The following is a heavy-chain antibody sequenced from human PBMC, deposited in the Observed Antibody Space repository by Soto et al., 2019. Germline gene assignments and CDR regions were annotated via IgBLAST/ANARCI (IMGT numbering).Heavy chain of an antibody. CDR2: IYWDDDT. J-gene: IGHJ4*02. V-gene: IGHV2-5*02. CDR1: GFSLSSTGAG. Sequence: QITLKESGPTLVRPTQTLTLTCTFSGFSLSSTGAGVAWIRQPPGKALAWLALIYWDDDTFYSQSLKNRITITKDISKNQVVLTMTNLDPVDTATYCCAQCGPEGSFDHWGQGTLVTVTS. CDR3: AQCGPEGSFDH.